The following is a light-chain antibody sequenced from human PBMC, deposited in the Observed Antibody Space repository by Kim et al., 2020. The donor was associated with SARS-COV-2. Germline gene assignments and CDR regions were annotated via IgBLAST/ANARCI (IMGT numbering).Light chain of an antibody. J-gene: IGLJ3*02. CDR1: SGYSNYK. CDR3: GADHGSWSNFVYWV. CDR2: VGTGGIVG. Sequence: CTLSSGYSNYKVDWYQQRPGKGPRFVMRVGTGGIVGSKGDGIPDRFSVLGSGLNRYLTIKNIQEEDESDYHCGADHGSWSNFVYWVFGGGTKLTVL. V-gene: IGLV9-49*01.